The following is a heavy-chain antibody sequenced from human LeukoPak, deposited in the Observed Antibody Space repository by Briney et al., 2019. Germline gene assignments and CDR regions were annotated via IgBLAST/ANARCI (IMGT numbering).Heavy chain of an antibody. CDR3: ARAPIDY. V-gene: IGHV3-7*04. CDR2: IKDDGSEK. CDR1: GFTFSSYW. J-gene: IGHJ4*02. Sequence: GGSLRLSCVGSGFTFSSYWMTWGRQAPGKGLEWVANIKDDGSEKYSVDSVKGRFTISRDNAKNLLYLQMSSLRAEDTAVYYWARAPIDYWGQGTLVTVSS.